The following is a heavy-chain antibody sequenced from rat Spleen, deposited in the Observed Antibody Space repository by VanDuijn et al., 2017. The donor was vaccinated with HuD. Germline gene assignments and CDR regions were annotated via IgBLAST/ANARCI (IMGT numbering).Heavy chain of an antibody. D-gene: IGHD1-12*02. CDR3: TTYYYNGPNY. V-gene: IGHV5-20*01. Sequence: EVQLVESGGGLVQPGRSMKLSCAASGFTFSNYGMAWVRQAPKKGLEWVAYISYDGGSTYYRDSVKGRFTISRDNAKSTLYLQMDSLRSEDTATYYCTTYYYNGPNYWGQGVMVTVSS. CDR1: GFTFSNYG. CDR2: ISYDGGST. J-gene: IGHJ2*01.